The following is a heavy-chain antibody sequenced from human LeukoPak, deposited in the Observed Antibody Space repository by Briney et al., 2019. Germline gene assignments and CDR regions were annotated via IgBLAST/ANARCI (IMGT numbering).Heavy chain of an antibody. D-gene: IGHD2-8*01. CDR1: GGSISSSNW. Sequence: SGTLSLTCAVSGGSISSSNWWSWVRQPPGNGLEWIGEIYHSGSTNYNPSLKSRVTISVDKSKNQFSLKLSSVTAADTAVYYCARASYKYRGMLDYWGQGTLVTVSS. J-gene: IGHJ4*02. CDR3: ARASYKYRGMLDY. CDR2: IYHSGST. V-gene: IGHV4-4*02.